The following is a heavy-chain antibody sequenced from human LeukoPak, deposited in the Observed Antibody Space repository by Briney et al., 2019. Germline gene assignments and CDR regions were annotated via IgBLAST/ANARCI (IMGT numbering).Heavy chain of an antibody. CDR3: ARDGSLDY. J-gene: IGHJ4*02. V-gene: IGHV1-2*02. Sequence: ASVKVSCKVSGYTFTGYYVHWVRQAPGQGLEWMGWINPNSGDTNYALKFQGRLTMTRDMSVSTVYMEVSRLRSDDTAVYYCARDGSLDYWGQGTLVTVSS. CDR1: GYTFTGYY. CDR2: INPNSGDT.